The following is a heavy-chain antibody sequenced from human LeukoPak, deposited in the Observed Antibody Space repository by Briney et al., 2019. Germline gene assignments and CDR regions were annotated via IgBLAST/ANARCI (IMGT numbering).Heavy chain of an antibody. CDR3: ATGYGDFRVEGRYFYS. V-gene: IGHV4-59*01. J-gene: IGHJ4*02. D-gene: IGHD4-17*01. CDR1: GGSTTGYY. Sequence: SETLSLTCTVSGGSTTGYYWTWIRQPPGKGLEWIGYVYYSGRTSYNASLKSRVTTSVDTSKNQFFLKLNSVTAADTAVYYCATGYGDFRVEGRYFYSWGQGTLVTVSS. CDR2: VYYSGRT.